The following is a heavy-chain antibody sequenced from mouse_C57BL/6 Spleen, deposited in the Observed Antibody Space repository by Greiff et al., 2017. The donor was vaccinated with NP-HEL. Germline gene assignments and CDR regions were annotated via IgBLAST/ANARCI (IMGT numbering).Heavy chain of an antibody. CDR3: ARNGDDYPFAY. Sequence: QVQLKQSGPGLVQPSQSLSISCTVSGFSLTSYGVHWVRQSPGKGLEWLGVIWSGGSTDYNAAFISRLSISKDNSKRQVFFKMNSLQADDTAIYYCARNGDDYPFAYWGQGTLVTVSA. V-gene: IGHV2-2*01. D-gene: IGHD2-4*01. J-gene: IGHJ3*01. CDR2: IWSGGST. CDR1: GFSLTSYG.